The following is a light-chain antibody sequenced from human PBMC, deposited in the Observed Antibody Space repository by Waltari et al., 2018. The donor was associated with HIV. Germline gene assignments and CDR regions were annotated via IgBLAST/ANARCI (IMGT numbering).Light chain of an antibody. CDR2: GNP. CDR3: QSYDSGMTAYV. CDR1: SSNLGAGYH. J-gene: IGLJ1*01. Sequence: SVLTQPPSVSCAPGQRVTISCTGSSSNLGAGYHLHWFQQLPGKAPKLLLDGNPNRPAGVPDRFSGSKSGTSASLTITRLQAEDEADYYCQSYDSGMTAYVFGTGTKVTVL. V-gene: IGLV1-40*01.